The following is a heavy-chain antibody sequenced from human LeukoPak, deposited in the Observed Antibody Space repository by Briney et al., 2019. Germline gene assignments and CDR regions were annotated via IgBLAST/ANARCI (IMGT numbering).Heavy chain of an antibody. CDR3: TKDSQGSYDGFWYGTYGMDV. Sequence: GGSLRLSCAASGFTFSSYAMSWVRQAPGKGPEWVSAISGSGGNTYYADSVRGRFTISRDNSRKPVFLQMNSLTPEDAATYYCTKDSQGSYDGFWYGTYGMDVWGQGTTVTVSS. CDR2: ISGSGGNT. D-gene: IGHD3-16*01. V-gene: IGHV3-23*01. J-gene: IGHJ6*02. CDR1: GFTFSSYA.